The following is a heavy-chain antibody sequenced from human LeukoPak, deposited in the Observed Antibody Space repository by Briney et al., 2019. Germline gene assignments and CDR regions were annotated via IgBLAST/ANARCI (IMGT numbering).Heavy chain of an antibody. D-gene: IGHD3-22*01. CDR3: ARPLGYDSSGHPLDY. CDR2: IYYSGST. V-gene: IGHV4-39*07. J-gene: IGHJ4*02. CDR1: GGSISSSSYY. Sequence: PSETLSLTCTVSGGSISSSSYYWGWIRQPPGKGLEWIGSIYYSGSTYYNPSLKSRVTISVDTSKNQFSLKLSSVTAADTAVYYCARPLGYDSSGHPLDYWGQGTLVTVSS.